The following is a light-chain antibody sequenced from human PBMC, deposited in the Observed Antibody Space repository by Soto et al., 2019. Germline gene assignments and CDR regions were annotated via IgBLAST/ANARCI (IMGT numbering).Light chain of an antibody. Sequence: DIQMTQSPSTLSASVGDRVTITCRASQSISSWLAWYQQKPGKAPKLLIYKASSLESGVPSRFSGSGSWTEFNLTISSRQPDVFATYYCQQYISYPYTFGQGTKLDIK. CDR1: QSISSW. V-gene: IGKV1-5*03. CDR2: KAS. CDR3: QQYISYPYT. J-gene: IGKJ2*01.